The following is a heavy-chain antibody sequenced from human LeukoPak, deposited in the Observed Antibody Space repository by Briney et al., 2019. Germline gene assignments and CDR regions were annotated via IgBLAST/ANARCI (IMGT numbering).Heavy chain of an antibody. Sequence: PGGSLRLSCAASGFTFSSYGMHWVRQVPGKGLVWVSHVNNDGSGTTYADSVKGRFTISRDNARNTLYLQMNSLRAEDSAVYYCVRDAPNSRFDPWGQGTLVTVSS. CDR2: VNNDGSGT. CDR1: GFTFSSYG. CDR3: VRDAPNSRFDP. D-gene: IGHD2/OR15-2a*01. V-gene: IGHV3-74*03. J-gene: IGHJ5*02.